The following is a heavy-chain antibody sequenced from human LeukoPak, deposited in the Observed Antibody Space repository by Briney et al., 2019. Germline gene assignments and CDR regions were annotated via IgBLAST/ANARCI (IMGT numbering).Heavy chain of an antibody. Sequence: PGGSLRLSCAGSGFIFNSHWMTWVRQAPGMGLEWVGNIRQDGDEKFYADSVRGRFTISRDNAKNSLYLYLNSLRAEDTAIYYCARVRTEWYIDLWGRGTLVTVSP. CDR3: ARVRTEWYIDL. CDR1: GFIFNSHW. D-gene: IGHD2-8*02. J-gene: IGHJ2*01. CDR2: IRQDGDEK. V-gene: IGHV3-7*01.